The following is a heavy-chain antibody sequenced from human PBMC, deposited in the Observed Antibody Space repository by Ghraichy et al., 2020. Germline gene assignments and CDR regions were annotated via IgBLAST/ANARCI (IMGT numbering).Heavy chain of an antibody. V-gene: IGHV3-21*01. D-gene: IGHD2-2*02. CDR3: ARDSVPASIPYGVDV. CDR2: ISAGSGVI. CDR1: GFMFDDYT. J-gene: IGHJ6*02. Sequence: GESLNISCVASGFMFDDYTMNWVRQAPGKGLEWVASISAGSGVIYYAHSVRGRFTPSRDNGKNSLYLQMNALRVEDTAVYYCARDSVPASIPYGVDVWGQGTTVIVSS.